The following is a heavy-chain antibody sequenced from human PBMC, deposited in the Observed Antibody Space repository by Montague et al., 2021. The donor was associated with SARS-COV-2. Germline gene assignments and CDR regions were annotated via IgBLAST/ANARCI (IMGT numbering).Heavy chain of an antibody. Sequence: SETLSLTCSVSGGSMRSYHWSWIRQPPGKVLEWIGYFSYRGSTHXNLSLKSRVTISLDTSKNRFSLGVTSVTAADTAVYYCARDVRYYYDQWGQGILVTVSS. CDR3: ARDVRYYYDQ. CDR2: FSYRGST. J-gene: IGHJ4*02. V-gene: IGHV4-59*01. CDR1: GGSMRSYH. D-gene: IGHD3-10*01.